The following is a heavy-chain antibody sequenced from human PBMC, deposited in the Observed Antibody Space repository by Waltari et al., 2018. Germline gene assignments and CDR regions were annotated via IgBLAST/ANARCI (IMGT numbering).Heavy chain of an antibody. V-gene: IGHV1-69-2*01. J-gene: IGHJ4*02. CDR1: GYTFTDYY. Sequence: EVQLVQSGAEVKKPGATVKISCKASGYTFTDYYMHWVQQAPGKGLEWMGRVDPEDGETIYAEKFQGRVTITADTSTDTAYMELSSLRSEDTAVYYCAASHYDILTGFHPFDYWGQGTLVTVSS. CDR2: VDPEDGET. D-gene: IGHD3-9*01. CDR3: AASHYDILTGFHPFDY.